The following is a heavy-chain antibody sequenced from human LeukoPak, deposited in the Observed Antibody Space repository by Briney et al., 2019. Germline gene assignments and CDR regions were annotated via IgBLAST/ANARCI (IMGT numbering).Heavy chain of an antibody. CDR3: ARAPENYGDYDYYYYGMDV. V-gene: IGHV1-8*01. J-gene: IGHJ6*02. Sequence: ASVKVSCKASGYTFTSYDINWVRQATGQGLEWMGWMNPNSGNTGYAQKFQGRVTMTRNTSKSTAYMELSSLRSEDTAVYYCARAPENYGDYDYYYYGMDVWGQGTTVTVSS. CDR2: MNPNSGNT. D-gene: IGHD4-17*01. CDR1: GYTFTSYD.